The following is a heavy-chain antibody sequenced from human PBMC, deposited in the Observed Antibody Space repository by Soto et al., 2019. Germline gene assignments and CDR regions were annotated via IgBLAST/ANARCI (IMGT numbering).Heavy chain of an antibody. D-gene: IGHD2-15*01. Sequence: QITLKESGPPLVKPTQTLTLTCTFSGFSLSTSGVGVGWIRQPPGKALEWLALIYWDDDKRYSPSLKSRLTTTKDTAKNQVVLTMTNIDPVDTATYYCAHRGGQALFDYWGQGTLVTVSS. CDR2: IYWDDDK. J-gene: IGHJ4*02. V-gene: IGHV2-5*02. CDR1: GFSLSTSGVG. CDR3: AHRGGQALFDY.